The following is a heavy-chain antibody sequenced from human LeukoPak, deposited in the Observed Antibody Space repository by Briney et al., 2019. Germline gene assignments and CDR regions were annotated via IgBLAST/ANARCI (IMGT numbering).Heavy chain of an antibody. J-gene: IGHJ4*02. CDR3: ARQDRIVATIFD. CDR2: INDNGSTR. CDR1: GFTFSNYA. D-gene: IGHD5-12*01. Sequence: GGSLRLSCGASGFTFSNYAMSWVRQAPGKGLEWVSGINDNGSTRFYAASVKGRFTSSRDNPKNTLYLQMNSLRAEDTAVYYCARQDRIVATIFDWGQGTLVTVSS. V-gene: IGHV3-23*01.